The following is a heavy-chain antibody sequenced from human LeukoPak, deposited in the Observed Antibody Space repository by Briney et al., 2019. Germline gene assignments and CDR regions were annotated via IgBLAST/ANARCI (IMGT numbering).Heavy chain of an antibody. CDR2: IYHSGST. CDR3: ARQTMVRGVITTSHFDY. V-gene: IGHV4-30-2*01. J-gene: IGHJ4*02. Sequence: PSQTLSLTCAVSGGSISSGGYSWSWIRQPPGKGLEWIGYIYHSGSTYYNPSLKSRVTISVDRSKNQFSLKLSSVTAADTAVYYCARQTMVRGVITTSHFDYWGQGTLVTVSS. D-gene: IGHD3-10*01. CDR1: GGSISSGGYS.